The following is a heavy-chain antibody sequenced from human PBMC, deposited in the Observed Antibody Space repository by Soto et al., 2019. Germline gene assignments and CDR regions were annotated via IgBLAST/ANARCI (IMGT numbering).Heavy chain of an antibody. CDR3: ARSRYYDSSGYYSA. CDR2: INPNSGGT. D-gene: IGHD3-22*01. J-gene: IGHJ5*02. Sequence: GASVKVSCNASGYTFTGYYMHWVRQAPGQGLEWMGWINPNSGGTNYAQKFQVWVTMTKDTYISTAYMELSRLRSEDTDLYYCARSRYYDSSGYYSAWGQGTLVTVSS. V-gene: IGHV1-2*04. CDR1: GYTFTGYY.